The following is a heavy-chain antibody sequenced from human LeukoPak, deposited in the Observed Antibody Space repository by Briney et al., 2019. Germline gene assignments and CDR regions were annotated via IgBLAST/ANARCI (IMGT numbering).Heavy chain of an antibody. Sequence: SVKVSFKASGGTFSSYAISWVRQAPGQGLEWMGGIIPIFGTANYAQKFQGRVTITADESTSTAYMELSSLRSEDTAVYYCARVQWSVGATTGYYYYYGMDVWGQGTTVTVSS. CDR1: GGTFSSYA. CDR3: ARVQWSVGATTGYYYYYGMDV. V-gene: IGHV1-69*13. D-gene: IGHD1-26*01. CDR2: IIPIFGTA. J-gene: IGHJ6*02.